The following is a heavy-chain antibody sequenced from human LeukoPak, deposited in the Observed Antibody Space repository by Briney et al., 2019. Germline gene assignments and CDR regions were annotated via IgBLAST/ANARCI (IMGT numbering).Heavy chain of an antibody. CDR2: IKQDESER. J-gene: IGHJ3*02. Sequence: PGGSLRLSCEGSGFSFSSYWMTWVRQSPGKGPEWVANIKQDESERYTVDSVKGRFTISRDNAKNSVYLHMNSLRAEDTAVYYCARVKEASAFDIWGQGTMVTVSS. CDR3: ARVKEASAFDI. CDR1: GFSFSSYW. D-gene: IGHD5-12*01. V-gene: IGHV3-7*01.